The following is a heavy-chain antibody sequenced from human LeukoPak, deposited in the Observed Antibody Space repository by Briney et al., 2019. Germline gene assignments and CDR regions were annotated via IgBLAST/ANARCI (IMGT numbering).Heavy chain of an antibody. CDR2: INHSGST. J-gene: IGHJ4*02. Sequence: PSETLSLTCTVSGGSISSSSYYWGWIRQPPGKGLEWIGEINHSGSTNYNPSLKSRVTISVDTSKNQFSLKLSSVTAADTAVYYCAREERRWGPSEYCSSTSCSSFDYWGQGTLVTVSS. CDR1: GGSISSSSYY. D-gene: IGHD2-2*01. V-gene: IGHV4-39*07. CDR3: AREERRWGPSEYCSSTSCSSFDY.